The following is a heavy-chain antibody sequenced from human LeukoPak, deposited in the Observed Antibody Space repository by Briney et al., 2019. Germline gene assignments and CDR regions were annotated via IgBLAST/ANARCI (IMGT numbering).Heavy chain of an antibody. J-gene: IGHJ4*02. D-gene: IGHD5-12*01. CDR1: GYTFVGYY. CDR3: AREYSASVH. CDR2: IDPYTGNT. Sequence: PWASVKVSCKASGYTFVGYYLHWVRQAPGQGLEWMAWIDPYTGNTHYAQKFQGRITVTRDTSVSTTYMELTWLTSDDTARYYCAREYSASVHWGQGTLVTVSS. V-gene: IGHV1-2*02.